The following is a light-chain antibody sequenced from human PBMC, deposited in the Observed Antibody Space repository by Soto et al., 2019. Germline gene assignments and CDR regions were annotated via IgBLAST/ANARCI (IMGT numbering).Light chain of an antibody. Sequence: EIVMTQSLATLSVSPGERATLSCRASQSVSSNLAWYQQKPGQAPRLLIYGASTRATGIPARFSGSRSGTEFTLPISSLQSEDFAVYYCQQYNNWPPGTFGQGTKVEIK. CDR3: QQYNNWPPGT. CDR1: QSVSSN. V-gene: IGKV3-15*01. CDR2: GAS. J-gene: IGKJ1*01.